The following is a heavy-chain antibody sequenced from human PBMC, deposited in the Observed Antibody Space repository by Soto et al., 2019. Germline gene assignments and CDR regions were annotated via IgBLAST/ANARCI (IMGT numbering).Heavy chain of an antibody. V-gene: IGHV4-39*01. J-gene: IGHJ6*02. CDR3: ARSRRGDYYYGMDV. CDR2: IYYSGNT. CDR1: GDSISSSTYY. Sequence: SETLSLTCTVSGDSISSSTYYWGWIRQPPGRGLEWIGSIYYSGNTHYNPSLKSRVTISVDTSKNQFSLKLSSVTAADTAVYYCARSRRGDYYYGMDVWGQGTTVTVSS.